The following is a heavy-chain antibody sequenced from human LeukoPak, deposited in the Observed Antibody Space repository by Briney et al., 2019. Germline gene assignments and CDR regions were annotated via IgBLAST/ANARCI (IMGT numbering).Heavy chain of an antibody. V-gene: IGHV3-66*02. CDR1: GFTVTSNY. J-gene: IGHJ5*02. CDR3: ARRISSSWDNWFDP. D-gene: IGHD6-13*01. CDR2: IYSGGST. Sequence: GGSLRLSCVVSGFTVTSNYMSWVRQAPGKGLEWVSVIYSGGSTYYADSVKGRFTISRDNSKNTLYLQMNSLRAEDTAVYYCARRISSSWDNWFDPWGQGTLVTVSS.